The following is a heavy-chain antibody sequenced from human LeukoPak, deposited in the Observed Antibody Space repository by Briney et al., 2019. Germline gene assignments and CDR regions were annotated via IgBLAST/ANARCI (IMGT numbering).Heavy chain of an antibody. CDR3: ARTRSSGYLTFDY. Sequence: SETLSLTCAVYGGSFSGYYWSWIRQPPGKGLEWIGEINHSGSTNYNPSLKSRVTISVDTSKNQFSLKLSSVTAADTAVYYCARTRSSGYLTFDYWGQGILVTVSS. CDR2: INHSGST. V-gene: IGHV4-34*01. CDR1: GGSFSGYY. J-gene: IGHJ4*02. D-gene: IGHD3-22*01.